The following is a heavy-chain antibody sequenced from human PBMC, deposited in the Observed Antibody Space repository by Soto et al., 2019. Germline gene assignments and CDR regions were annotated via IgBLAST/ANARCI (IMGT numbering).Heavy chain of an antibody. Sequence: SETLSLTCTVSGGSISSGDYYWSWIRQPPGKGLEWIGYIYYSGSTYYNPSLTSRVTISVDTSKNQFSLKLSSVTAADTAVYYCARFVDAAMELDYWGQGTLVTVSS. V-gene: IGHV4-30-4*01. D-gene: IGHD5-18*01. CDR1: GGSISSGDYY. CDR3: ARFVDAAMELDY. J-gene: IGHJ4*02. CDR2: IYYSGST.